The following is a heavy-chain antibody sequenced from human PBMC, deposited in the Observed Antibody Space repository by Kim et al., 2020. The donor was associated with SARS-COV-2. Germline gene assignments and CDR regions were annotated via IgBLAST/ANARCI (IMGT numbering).Heavy chain of an antibody. Sequence: GGSLRLSCAASGFTFSDDWMSWVRQAPGKGLEWLGRIKSRTDGGSTDYAAPAKDRFTISRDDSKNTLYLQMDRLKTEDTAVFYCTTWSGSSWGQGTLVTVSS. CDR2: IKSRTDGGST. CDR3: TTWSGSS. D-gene: IGHD3-10*01. CDR1: GFTFSDDW. J-gene: IGHJ5*02. V-gene: IGHV3-15*01.